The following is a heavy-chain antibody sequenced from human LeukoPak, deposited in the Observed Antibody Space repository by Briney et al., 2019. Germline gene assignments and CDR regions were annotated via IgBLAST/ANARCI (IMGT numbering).Heavy chain of an antibody. CDR3: ARQKGDSPYYYYMDV. CDR2: IYTSGST. D-gene: IGHD1-26*01. J-gene: IGHJ6*03. Sequence: SETLSLTCTVSGGSISSGSYYWSWIRQPAGKGLEWIGRIYTSGSTNYNPSLKSRVTISVDTSKNQFSLKLSSVTAADTAVYYCARQKGDSPYYYYMDVWGKGTTVTISS. V-gene: IGHV4-61*02. CDR1: GGSISSGSYY.